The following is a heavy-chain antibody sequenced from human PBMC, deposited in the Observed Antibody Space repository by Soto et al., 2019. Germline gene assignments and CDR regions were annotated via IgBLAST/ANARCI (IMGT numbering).Heavy chain of an antibody. D-gene: IGHD3-10*01. Sequence: QVQLQESGPGLVKPSGTLSLTCAVSGGSISSSNWWSWVRQPPGKGLEWIGEIYHSGSTNYNPSLTSRVTISVDKSKNQFSLKLSSVTAADKAVYYCARLYMVRGGMDWFDPWGQGTLVTVSS. CDR3: ARLYMVRGGMDWFDP. CDR1: GGSISSSNW. J-gene: IGHJ5*02. V-gene: IGHV4-4*02. CDR2: IYHSGST.